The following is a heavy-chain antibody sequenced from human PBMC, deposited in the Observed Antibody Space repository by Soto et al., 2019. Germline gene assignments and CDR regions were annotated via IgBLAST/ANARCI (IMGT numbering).Heavy chain of an antibody. V-gene: IGHV3-15*01. CDR1: GFTFSNAW. J-gene: IGHJ4*02. D-gene: IGHD6-13*01. Sequence: EVQLVESGGGLVKPGGSLRLSCAASGFTFSNAWMSWVRQAPGKGLEWVGRIKSKTDGGTTDYAAPVKGRFTISRDDSKNTLYLQMNSLKTGDTAVYYCTTEGPRYSSSWYGYWGQGTLVTVS. CDR3: TTEGPRYSSSWYGY. CDR2: IKSKTDGGTT.